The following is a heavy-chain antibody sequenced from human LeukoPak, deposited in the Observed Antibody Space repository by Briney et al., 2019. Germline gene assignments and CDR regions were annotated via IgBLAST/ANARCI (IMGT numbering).Heavy chain of an antibody. Sequence: GGSLRLSCSASGFTFSSYAMHWVRQAPGKGLEYGSAISSNGGSTCYADSVKGRFTISRDNSKNTLYLQMSSLRAEDTAVYYCAPSPYYYESSGYSAWGQGTLVTVSS. CDR1: GFTFSSYA. J-gene: IGHJ5*02. CDR2: ISSNGGST. D-gene: IGHD3-22*01. V-gene: IGHV3-64D*06. CDR3: APSPYYYESSGYSA.